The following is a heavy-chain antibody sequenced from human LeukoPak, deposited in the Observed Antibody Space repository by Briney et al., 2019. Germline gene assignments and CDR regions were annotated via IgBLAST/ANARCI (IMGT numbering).Heavy chain of an antibody. CDR1: GGTFSSYA. D-gene: IGHD2-2*01. J-gene: IGHJ4*02. V-gene: IGHV1-69*05. Sequence: ASVKASCKASGGTFSSYAISWVRQAPGQGLEWMGRIIPIFGTANYAQKFQGRVTITTDESTSTAYMELSSLRSEDTAVYYCARGYCSSTSCYEGGYFDYWGQGTLVTVSS. CDR3: ARGYCSSTSCYEGGYFDY. CDR2: IIPIFGTA.